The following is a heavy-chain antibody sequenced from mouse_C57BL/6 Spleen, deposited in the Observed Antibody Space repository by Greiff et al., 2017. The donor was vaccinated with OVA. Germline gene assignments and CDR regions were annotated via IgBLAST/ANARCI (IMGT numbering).Heavy chain of an antibody. CDR2: IYPGSGST. V-gene: IGHV1-55*01. J-gene: IGHJ2*01. CDR1: GYTFTSYW. D-gene: IGHD2-4*01. CDR3: ARGDYDLYYFDY. Sequence: VQLQQPGAELVKPGASVKMSCKASGYTFTSYWITWVKQRPGQGLEWIGDIYPGSGSTNYNEKFKSKATLTVDTTSSTAYMQHSSLTSEDSAVYYCARGDYDLYYFDYWGQGTTLTVSS.